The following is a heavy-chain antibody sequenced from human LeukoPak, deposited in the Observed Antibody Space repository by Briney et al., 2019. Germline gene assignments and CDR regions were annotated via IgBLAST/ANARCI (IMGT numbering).Heavy chain of an antibody. CDR2: FDPEDGET. Sequence: GASVKVSCKVSGYTLTELSVHWVRQAPGKGLEWMGGFDPEDGETIYAQKFQGRVTMTEDTSTDTAYMELSSLRSEDTTVYYCATGAISITMIVVVTQIYQFDYWGQGTLVTVSS. V-gene: IGHV1-24*01. D-gene: IGHD3-22*01. CDR3: ATGAISITMIVVVTQIYQFDY. J-gene: IGHJ4*02. CDR1: GYTLTELS.